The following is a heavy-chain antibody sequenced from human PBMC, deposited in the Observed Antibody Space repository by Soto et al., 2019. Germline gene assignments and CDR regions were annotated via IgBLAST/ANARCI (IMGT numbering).Heavy chain of an antibody. J-gene: IGHJ4*02. CDR3: ARGASSGYYVDY. CDR1: GGSISSGGYS. CDR2: IYHSGST. Sequence: SETLSLTCAVSGGSISSGGYSWSWIRQPPGKGLEWIGYIYHSGSTYYNPSLKSRVTISVDRSKNQFSLKLSSVTAADTAAYYCARGASSGYYVDYWGQGTLVTVSS. V-gene: IGHV4-30-2*01. D-gene: IGHD3-22*01.